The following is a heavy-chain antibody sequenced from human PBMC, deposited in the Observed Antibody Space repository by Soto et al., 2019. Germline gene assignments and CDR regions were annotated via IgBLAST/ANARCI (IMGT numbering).Heavy chain of an antibody. D-gene: IGHD3-16*01. CDR2: IIPMFGIT. Sequence: QVQLVQSGADVKKPGSSVKVSCTASGATFSSSTFTWVRQAPGQGLEWMGRIIPMFGITNSAQKFQGRLGITADESTNTEFMDMRSLRSDDPAIYYCATGALTFGGVLNAWGQGTLVTVSS. J-gene: IGHJ4*02. V-gene: IGHV1-69*02. CDR3: ATGALTFGGVLNA. CDR1: GATFSSST.